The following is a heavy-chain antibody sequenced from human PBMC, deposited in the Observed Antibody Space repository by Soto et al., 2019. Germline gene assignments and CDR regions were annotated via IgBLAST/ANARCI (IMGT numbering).Heavy chain of an antibody. D-gene: IGHD4-17*01. CDR2: IKEDGSET. CDR3: ARRGDDFDS. V-gene: IGHV3-7*01. Sequence: PGGSLRLSCTASGFTFNSYWMSWVRQAPGKGLEWVANIKEDGSETYYVDSVKGRFTISRDNAKNSLYLQMHSLRAEDTAVYYCARRGDDFDSWGQGTLVTVS. CDR1: GFTFNSYW. J-gene: IGHJ4*02.